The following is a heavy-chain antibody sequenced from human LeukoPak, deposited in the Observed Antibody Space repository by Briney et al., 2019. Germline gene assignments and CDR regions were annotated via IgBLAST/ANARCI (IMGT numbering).Heavy chain of an antibody. J-gene: IGHJ4*02. CDR3: KRVHYFDPWDY. CDR2: ISSKAYGGTT. D-gene: IGHD2/OR15-2a*01. CDR1: GFTFGDYA. Sequence: GGSLRLSCIGSGFTFGDYAMSWVRQAPGKGLEWVGFISSKAYGGTTEYAASVKGRVIISRDDSKSIAYLQMDSLKTEDTAVYYCKRVHYFDPWDYWGQGTLVTVSS. V-gene: IGHV3-49*04.